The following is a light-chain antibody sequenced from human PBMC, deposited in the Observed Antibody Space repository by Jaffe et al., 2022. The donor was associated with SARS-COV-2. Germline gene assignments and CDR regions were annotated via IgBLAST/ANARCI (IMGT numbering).Light chain of an antibody. CDR2: KAS. J-gene: IGKJ1*01. CDR1: QSISSW. CDR3: QQYNSYALT. Sequence: DIQMTQSPSTLSASVGDRVTMTCRASQSISSWLAWYQQKPGKAPKLLIYKASNLESGVPSRFSGSGSGTEFTLTISSLQPDDSATYYCQQYNSYALTFGHGTKVEIK. V-gene: IGKV1-5*03.